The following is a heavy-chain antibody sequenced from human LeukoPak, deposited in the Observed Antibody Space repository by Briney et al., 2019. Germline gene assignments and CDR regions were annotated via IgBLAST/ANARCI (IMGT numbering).Heavy chain of an antibody. CDR3: TRGEGQNYYYGMDV. J-gene: IGHJ6*02. V-gene: IGHV6-1*01. CDR1: GDSVSINSAA. CDR2: TFHRSKWYN. Sequence: SQTLSLTCAISGDSVSINSAAWNWIRQSPSRGLEWLGRTFHRSKWYNDYAVSVKSRITINSDTSKNHFSLQLNSVTPEDTAVYYCTRGEGQNYYYGMDVWGQGTTVTVSS.